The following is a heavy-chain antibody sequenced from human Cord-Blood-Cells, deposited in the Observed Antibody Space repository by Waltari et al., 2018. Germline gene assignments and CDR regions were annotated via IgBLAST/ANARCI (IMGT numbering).Heavy chain of an antibody. CDR1: GGSISSSSYY. Sequence: QLQLQESGPGLVKPSETLSLTCTVSGGSISSSSYYWGWIRQPPGKGLEWIGSIYYSGSTYDNPSLKSRVTISVDTSKNQFSLKLSSVTGADTAVYYCARQYSSSSRYFDYWGQGTLVTVSS. CDR2: IYYSGST. V-gene: IGHV4-39*01. J-gene: IGHJ4*02. CDR3: ARQYSSSSRYFDY. D-gene: IGHD6-6*01.